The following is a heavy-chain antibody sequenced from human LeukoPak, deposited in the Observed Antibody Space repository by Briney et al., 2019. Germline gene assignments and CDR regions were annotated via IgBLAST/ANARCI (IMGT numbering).Heavy chain of an antibody. CDR2: IKQDGSEK. CDR1: GFTFSSYW. J-gene: IGHJ4*02. Sequence: GGSLRLSCAVSGFTFSSYWMSWVRQAPGKGLEWVAHIKQDGSEKHYVDSVKGRFTISRDNAKNSLLLQMDGLRAEDAAVYYCARDKMTGDSYFDYWGQGTLVTVSS. V-gene: IGHV3-7*01. D-gene: IGHD7-27*01. CDR3: ARDKMTGDSYFDY.